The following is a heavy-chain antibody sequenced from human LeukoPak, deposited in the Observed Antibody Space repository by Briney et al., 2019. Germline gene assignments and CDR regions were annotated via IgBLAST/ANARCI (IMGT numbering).Heavy chain of an antibody. V-gene: IGHV5-10-1*01. CDR1: GYSFTSYW. J-gene: IGHJ4*02. D-gene: IGHD3-10*01. CDR2: IDPSDSYT. Sequence: GESLRISCKGSGYSFTSYWISWVRQMPGKGLEWMGRIDPSDSYTNYSPSFQGHVTISADKSISTAYLQWSSLKASDTAMYYCARLRPPYYYGSGSYYPLDYWGQGTLDTVSS. CDR3: ARLRPPYYYGSGSYYPLDY.